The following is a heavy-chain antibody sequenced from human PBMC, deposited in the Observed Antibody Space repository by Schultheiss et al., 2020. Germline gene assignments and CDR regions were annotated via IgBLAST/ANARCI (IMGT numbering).Heavy chain of an antibody. CDR2: INPNSGGT. CDR1: GYTFTGYY. CDR3: ARDGLGLTAVAGTYGDWFDP. Sequence: ACVKVSCKASGYTFTGYYMHWVRQAPGQGLEWMGWINPNSGGTNYAQKFQGRVTMTRDTSISTAYMELSRLRSDDTAVYYCARDGLGLTAVAGTYGDWFDPWGQGTLVTGSS. V-gene: IGHV1-2*02. D-gene: IGHD6-19*01. J-gene: IGHJ5*02.